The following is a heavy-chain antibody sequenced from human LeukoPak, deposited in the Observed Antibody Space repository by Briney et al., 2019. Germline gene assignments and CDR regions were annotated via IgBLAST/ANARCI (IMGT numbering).Heavy chain of an antibody. J-gene: IGHJ5*02. D-gene: IGHD2-21*01. V-gene: IGHV3-33*01. CDR2: IWYDGSYT. CDR3: ARDPSGLAVCGWFGP. Sequence: GGSLRLSCTTSGFNFSDYGMHWVRQSPGKGLEWVAVIWYDGSYTYYSNAVKGRFTISRDISKNTLYLQMNSLRVEDTAVYHCARDPSGLAVCGWFGPWGPGTLVTVSS. CDR1: GFNFSDYG.